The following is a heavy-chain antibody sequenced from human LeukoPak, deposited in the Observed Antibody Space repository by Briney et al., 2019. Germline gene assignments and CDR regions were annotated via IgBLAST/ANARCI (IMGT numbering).Heavy chain of an antibody. Sequence: GGSLRLSCAASGFTFSSYWMSWARQAPGKGLEWVANIKQDGSEKYYVDSVKGRFTISRDNAKNSLYLQMNSLRAEDTAVYYCAREGNSVEMATLRYFDLWGRGTLVTVSS. CDR1: GFTFSSYW. V-gene: IGHV3-7*01. J-gene: IGHJ2*01. CDR3: AREGNSVEMATLRYFDL. D-gene: IGHD5-24*01. CDR2: IKQDGSEK.